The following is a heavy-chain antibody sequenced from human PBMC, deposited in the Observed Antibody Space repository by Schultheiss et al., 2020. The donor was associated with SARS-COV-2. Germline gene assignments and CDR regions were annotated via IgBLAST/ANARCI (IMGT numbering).Heavy chain of an antibody. Sequence: SETLSLTCAVYGGSFSGYYWSWIRQPPGKGLEWIGEINHSGSTNYNPSLKSRVTMSVDTSKNQFSLKLSSVTAADTAVYYCARHRAPYYYYYGMDVWGQGTTVTVSS. J-gene: IGHJ6*02. CDR1: GGSFSGYY. CDR2: INHSGST. V-gene: IGHV4-34*01. D-gene: IGHD1-14*01. CDR3: ARHRAPYYYYYGMDV.